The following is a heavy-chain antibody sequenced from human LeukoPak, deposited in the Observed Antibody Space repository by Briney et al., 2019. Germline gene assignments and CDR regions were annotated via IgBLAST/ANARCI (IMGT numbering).Heavy chain of an antibody. V-gene: IGHV4-59*10. J-gene: IGHJ5*02. CDR2: IYNFGST. CDR3: ARGELRYFDWYPLAAFDP. D-gene: IGHD3-9*01. CDR1: GGSFSGYY. Sequence: PSETLSLTCAVYGGSFSGYYWSWIRQPAGKGLEWIGRIYNFGSTNYNPSLKSRVTISVDTSNNQFSLKLSSVTAADTAVYYCARGELRYFDWYPLAAFDPWGQGTLVTASS.